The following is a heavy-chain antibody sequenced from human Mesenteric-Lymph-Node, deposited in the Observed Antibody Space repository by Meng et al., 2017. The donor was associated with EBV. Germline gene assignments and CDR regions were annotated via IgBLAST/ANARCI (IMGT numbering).Heavy chain of an antibody. D-gene: IGHD3-16*02. V-gene: IGHV4-4*02. CDR3: ARITFGGAIGD. CDR1: SGSISNSNW. CDR2: IFHSGGT. J-gene: IGHJ4*02. Sequence: QVQLQDAGPGLVKPSGTLSLTCAVSSGSISNSNWWSWVRQPPGKGLQWIGDIFHSGGTNYNPSLKSRVTISVDKSKNQFSLKVNSLTAADTAVYYCARITFGGAIGDWGQGTLVTVSS.